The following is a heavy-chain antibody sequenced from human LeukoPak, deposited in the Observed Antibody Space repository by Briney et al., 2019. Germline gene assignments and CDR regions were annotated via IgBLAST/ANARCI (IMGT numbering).Heavy chain of an antibody. CDR3: SRNRGWLNFDY. Sequence: GGSLRLSCAASGFTFSGYWMSWVRQAPGKGLEWVANIKPDGSEKDYVDSVKGRFTISSDNAKNSLSLQMNSLRAEDTALYYCSRNRGWLNFDYWGQGTLVTVSS. V-gene: IGHV3-7*01. J-gene: IGHJ4*02. D-gene: IGHD6-19*01. CDR1: GFTFSGYW. CDR2: IKPDGSEK.